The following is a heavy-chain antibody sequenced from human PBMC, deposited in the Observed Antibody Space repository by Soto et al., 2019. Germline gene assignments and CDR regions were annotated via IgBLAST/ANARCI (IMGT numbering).Heavy chain of an antibody. V-gene: IGHV3-23*01. J-gene: IGHJ4*02. CDR2: LFGNGGGI. Sequence: EVQLLESGGGLVQPGGSLRLSCAASGFTFSTYAMSWVRQAPGKGLEWVSGLFGNGGGISYADSVKGRFTISRDNSNSMLYLQMHSLRVEDTAVYYCAKDRQPDGLWPFDHWGQGTLVTVSS. D-gene: IGHD2-8*01. CDR3: AKDRQPDGLWPFDH. CDR1: GFTFSTYA.